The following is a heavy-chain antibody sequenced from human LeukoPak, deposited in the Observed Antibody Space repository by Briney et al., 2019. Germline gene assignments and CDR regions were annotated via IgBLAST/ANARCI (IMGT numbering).Heavy chain of an antibody. V-gene: IGHV3-15*01. D-gene: IGHD3/OR15-3a*01. Sequence: PGGSLRLSCAASGFTFSNAWMSWVRQAPGMGLDWVGRIRSKTDGGTIGYAAPVKGRFVISRDDSRDTLYLQMNSLRIEDTAMYYCTTWTDLYDYWGQGILVTVSP. CDR3: TTWTDLYDY. CDR2: IRSKTDGGTI. CDR1: GFTFSNAW. J-gene: IGHJ4*02.